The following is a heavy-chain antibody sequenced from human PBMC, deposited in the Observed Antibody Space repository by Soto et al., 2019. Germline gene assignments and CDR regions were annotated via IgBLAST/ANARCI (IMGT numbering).Heavy chain of an antibody. CDR2: IYYSGST. CDR3: AREYQLPTHPHNWFDP. V-gene: IGHV4-39*02. D-gene: IGHD2-2*01. Sequence: SETLSLTCTVSGGSISSSSYYWGWIRQPPGKGLEWIGSIYYSGSTYYNPSLKSRVTISVDTSKNQFSLKLSSVTAADTAVYYCAREYQLPTHPHNWFDPWGQGTLVTVSS. CDR1: GGSISSSSYY. J-gene: IGHJ5*02.